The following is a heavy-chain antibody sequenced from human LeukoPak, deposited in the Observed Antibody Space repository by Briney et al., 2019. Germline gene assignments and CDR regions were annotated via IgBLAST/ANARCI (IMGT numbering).Heavy chain of an antibody. J-gene: IGHJ4*02. Sequence: SETLSLTCTVSGGCISSYYWSWLRQPPGKGLEWIGFIYYSGITDYNPSLERRRNISVDTSENQFSFKQTSVIGEDTPVFYCARLRAVSYYASSGDLYYFEYWGQGTLVTVSS. CDR1: GGCISSYY. CDR2: IYYSGIT. V-gene: IGHV4-59*01. CDR3: ARLRAVSYYASSGDLYYFEY. D-gene: IGHD3-22*01.